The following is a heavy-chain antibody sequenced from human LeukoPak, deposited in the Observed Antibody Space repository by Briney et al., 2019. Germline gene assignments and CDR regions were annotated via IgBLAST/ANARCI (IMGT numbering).Heavy chain of an antibody. CDR1: GYSFTTYW. CDR3: ARLYGGDSRQGCFDY. J-gene: IGHJ4*02. D-gene: IGHD4-23*01. V-gene: IGHV5-51*01. CDR2: IYPGDSET. Sequence: GESLKISCKGSGYSFTTYWIGWVRQMPGKALEWMGIIYPGDSETRYSPSFQGQVTISADKSITTAYLQWSSLRASDTAMYYCARLYGGDSRQGCFDYWGQGTLVTVSS.